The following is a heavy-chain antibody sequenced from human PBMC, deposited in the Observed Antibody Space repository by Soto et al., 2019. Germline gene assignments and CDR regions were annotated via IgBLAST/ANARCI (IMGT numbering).Heavy chain of an antibody. Sequence: PGGPLRLSCAASGFTFSSYAMHWVRQAPGKGLEWVAVISYDGSNKSYADSVKGRFTISRDNSKNTLYLQMNSLRSEDTAVYYCARELGYNWNQQHNYYYYYGMDVWGQGTTVTVSS. D-gene: IGHD1-20*01. J-gene: IGHJ6*02. CDR3: ARELGYNWNQQHNYYYYYGMDV. CDR1: GFTFSSYA. CDR2: ISYDGSNK. V-gene: IGHV3-30-3*01.